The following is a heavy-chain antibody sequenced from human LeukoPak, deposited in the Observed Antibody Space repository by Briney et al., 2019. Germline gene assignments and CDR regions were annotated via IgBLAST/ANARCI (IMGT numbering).Heavy chain of an antibody. J-gene: IGHJ4*02. CDR3: AKDFRIGYSAHFDY. D-gene: IGHD2-21*01. Sequence: GRSLRLSCAASGFTFSSYAMHWVRQAPGKGLEWVAVISYDGSNKYYADSVKGRFTISRDNSKNTLYLQMDSLRGEDTAVYYCAKDFRIGYSAHFDYWGQGALVTVSS. CDR2: ISYDGSNK. CDR1: GFTFSSYA. V-gene: IGHV3-30-3*01.